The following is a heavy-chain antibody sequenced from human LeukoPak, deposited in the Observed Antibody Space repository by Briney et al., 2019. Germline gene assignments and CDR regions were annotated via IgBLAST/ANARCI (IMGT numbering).Heavy chain of an antibody. D-gene: IGHD1-26*01. J-gene: IGHJ4*02. Sequence: PGGSLRLSCAASGFTFSSYAMSWVRQAPGKGLEWVSGISGSGGSTYYADSVKGRFTISRDNSKNTLYLQMNSLRAEDTAVYYCAKGRRDSGSYYQYIDYWGQGTLVTVSS. CDR1: GFTFSSYA. CDR2: ISGSGGST. CDR3: AKGRRDSGSYYQYIDY. V-gene: IGHV3-23*01.